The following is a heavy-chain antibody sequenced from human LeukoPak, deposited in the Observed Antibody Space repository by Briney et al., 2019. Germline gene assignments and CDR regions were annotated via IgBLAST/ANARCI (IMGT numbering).Heavy chain of an antibody. CDR3: AKKMTITGWLYYFDY. D-gene: IGHD5-24*01. J-gene: IGHJ4*02. Sequence: GGSLKLSCAVSGFTFSSYAMSWVRQAPGRGLEWVSAISDSGDSTYYADSVKGRFTVSRDNSKNTLYLQMNSLRAEDTAVYYCAKKMTITGWLYYFDYWGQGTLVTVSS. CDR2: ISDSGDST. CDR1: GFTFSSYA. V-gene: IGHV3-23*01.